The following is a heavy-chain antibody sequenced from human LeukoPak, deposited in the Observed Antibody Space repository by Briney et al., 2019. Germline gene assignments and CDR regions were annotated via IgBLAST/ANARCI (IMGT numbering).Heavy chain of an antibody. CDR3: AREGGSGSYGKNDY. Sequence: SETLSLTCAVYGGSFSGYYWSWIRQPPGKGLEWIGVINHSGSTNYNPSLKSRVTISVDTSKNQFSLKLSSVTAADTAVYYCAREGGSGSYGKNDYWGQGTLVTVSS. CDR1: GGSFSGYY. J-gene: IGHJ4*02. V-gene: IGHV4-34*01. D-gene: IGHD1-26*01. CDR2: INHSGST.